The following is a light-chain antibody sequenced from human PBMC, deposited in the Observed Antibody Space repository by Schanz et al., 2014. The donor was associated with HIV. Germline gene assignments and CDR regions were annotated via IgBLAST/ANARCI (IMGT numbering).Light chain of an antibody. CDR1: SSDIG. CDR3: SSYTSSSPWV. V-gene: IGLV2-14*03. CDR2: DVS. J-gene: IGLJ3*02. Sequence: QSALTQPPSASGSPGQSVAISCTGASSDIGVSWYQQYPGRAPKLVISDVSSRPSGVSNRFSGSKSDNTASLTISGLQPEDEADYYCSSYTSSSPWVFGGGTKLTVL.